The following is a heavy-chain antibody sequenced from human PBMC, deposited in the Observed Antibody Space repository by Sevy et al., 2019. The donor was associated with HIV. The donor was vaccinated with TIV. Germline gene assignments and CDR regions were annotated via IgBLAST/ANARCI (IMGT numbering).Heavy chain of an antibody. Sequence: SQTLSLICAISGDSVSRTDVAWNWIRQSPSRGLEWLGRTWYASKWYNDYAISVKSRLTINPDTTRNQVSLHLSSVTPEDTAVYYCARQKNSGFDVWGQGTVVTVSS. CDR1: GDSVSRTDVA. V-gene: IGHV6-1*01. D-gene: IGHD6-19*01. CDR2: TWYASKWYN. J-gene: IGHJ3*01. CDR3: ARQKNSGFDV.